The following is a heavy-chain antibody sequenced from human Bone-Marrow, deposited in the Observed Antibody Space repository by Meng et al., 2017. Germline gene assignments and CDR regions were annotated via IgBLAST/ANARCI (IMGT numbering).Heavy chain of an antibody. D-gene: IGHD4-17*01. CDR3: ASLYGDSSVWYLDL. J-gene: IGHJ2*01. V-gene: IGHV4-31*03. Sequence: QAPRQDPGPGLVKPSQPLSLTCTVSGGPISSGNHYWSGIRQHPGKALEYIGYIYYSGSTYYNPSLKSRVIISVDTSKNQFSLRLKSVTAADTAVYYCASLYGDSSVWYLDLWGRGTLVTVSS. CDR2: IYYSGST. CDR1: GGPISSGNHY.